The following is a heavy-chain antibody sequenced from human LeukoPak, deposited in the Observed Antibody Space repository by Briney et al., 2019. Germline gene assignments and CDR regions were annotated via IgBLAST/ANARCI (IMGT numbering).Heavy chain of an antibody. CDR3: ARVVYSHYWPEGMDV. CDR1: GXSISSYY. CDR2: IYDSETT. D-gene: IGHD4-11*01. J-gene: IGHJ6*02. Sequence: SETLSLTCTVSGXSISSYYWSWIRQPPGKGLEWIGYIYDSETTNYNPSLESRVTISEDTSKNQFSLMLTSVTAADTAVYYCARVVYSHYWPEGMDVWGQGTTVTVSS. V-gene: IGHV4-59*01.